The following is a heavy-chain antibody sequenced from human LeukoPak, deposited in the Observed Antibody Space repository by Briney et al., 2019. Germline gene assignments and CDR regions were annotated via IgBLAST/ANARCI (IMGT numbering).Heavy chain of an antibody. V-gene: IGHV4-39*07. J-gene: IGHJ4*02. CDR3: ARGGYDILTGYPDFDY. Sequence: SETVSLSCTISGGSISTTYYYWNWIRQPPGKGLEWIGNIYYSGTTDYNPSLKSRVTISVDTSKNQFSLKLSSVTAADTAVYYCARGGYDILTGYPDFDYWGQGTLVTVSS. CDR2: IYYSGTT. CDR1: GGSISTTYYY. D-gene: IGHD3-9*01.